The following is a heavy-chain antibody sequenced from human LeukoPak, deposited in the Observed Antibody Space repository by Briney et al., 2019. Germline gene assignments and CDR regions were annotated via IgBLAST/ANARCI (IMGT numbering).Heavy chain of an antibody. D-gene: IGHD4-11*01. J-gene: IGHJ4*02. Sequence: ASVKVSCKASGGTFSSYAISWVRQAPGQGLEWMGWISGYNGNSNFGQDLQGRLTMTTDASTSTAYMELRSLKFDDTAVYYCARDDYRNPHVTDYWGQGTLVTVSS. CDR1: GGTFSSYA. CDR2: ISGYNGNS. V-gene: IGHV1-18*01. CDR3: ARDDYRNPHVTDY.